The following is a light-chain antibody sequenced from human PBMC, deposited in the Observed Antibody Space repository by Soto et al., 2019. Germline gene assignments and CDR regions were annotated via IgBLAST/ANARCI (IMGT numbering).Light chain of an antibody. V-gene: IGLV2-14*01. J-gene: IGLJ3*02. CDR1: SSDVGGYNY. Sequence: QSALTQPASVSGSPGQSITISCTGTSSDVGGYNYVSWYQQHPGKAPKLVVYEASHRPSGVSDRFSGSKSGNTASLTISGLQAEDEADYYCSSYTSGTTGVFGGGTKVTVL. CDR2: EAS. CDR3: SSYTSGTTGV.